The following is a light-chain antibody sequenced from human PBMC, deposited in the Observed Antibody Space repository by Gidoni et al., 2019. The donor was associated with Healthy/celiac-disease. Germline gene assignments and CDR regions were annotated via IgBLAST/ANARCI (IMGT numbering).Light chain of an antibody. V-gene: IGLV1-47*02. CDR3: AAWDDSLSGGV. Sequence: SCSGSSSNIGSNYVYWYQQLPGTAPKLLIYSNNQRPSGVPDRFSGSKSGTSASLAISGLRSEDEADYYCAAWDDSLSGGVFGGGTKLTVL. CDR1: SSNIGSNY. J-gene: IGLJ3*02. CDR2: SNN.